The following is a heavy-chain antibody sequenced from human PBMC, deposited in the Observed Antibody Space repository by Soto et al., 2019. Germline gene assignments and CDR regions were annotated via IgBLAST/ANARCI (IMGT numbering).Heavy chain of an antibody. Sequence: QVQLVPSGAEVKKPGSSVKVSCKASGGTFSSYAISWVRQGPGHGLEWMGGIIPIFGTANYAQKFEGRVTITADESTSTAYMELSSLRSEDTAVYYCARDRGYCTNGVCSPYYYGIDVWGQGTTVTVSS. J-gene: IGHJ6*02. CDR2: IIPIFGTA. D-gene: IGHD2-8*01. CDR3: ARDRGYCTNGVCSPYYYGIDV. V-gene: IGHV1-69*01. CDR1: GGTFSSYA.